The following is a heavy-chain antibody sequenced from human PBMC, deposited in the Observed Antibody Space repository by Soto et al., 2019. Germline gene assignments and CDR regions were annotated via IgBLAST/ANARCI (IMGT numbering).Heavy chain of an antibody. V-gene: IGHV3-64*01. CDR3: VRRVSGNYDY. CDR2: ISSNGGTT. Sequence: EVQLAESGGGMVQPGGSLRLSCVASGFTFSRYDMHWVRQAPGKGLEYVSSISSNGGTTYYGNSVKGRLTISRDNSKNTLYLQMGSLRAEDMAVYYCVRRVSGNYDYWGQGTLVTVSS. CDR1: GFTFSRYD. D-gene: IGHD1-7*01. J-gene: IGHJ4*02.